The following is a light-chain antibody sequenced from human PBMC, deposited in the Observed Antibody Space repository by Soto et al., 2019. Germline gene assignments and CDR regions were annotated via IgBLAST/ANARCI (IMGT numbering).Light chain of an antibody. J-gene: IGKJ5*01. CDR3: QQYSDWPLT. V-gene: IGKV3-15*01. Sequence: ERVMTQSPATLSVSPGERATLSCRASQSVSSSLAWYQQKPGHAPRLLIYGASTRATGIPARFSGSGSGTEFTLTISSLQSEDFGVYYCQQYSDWPLTFGQGTRLEIK. CDR2: GAS. CDR1: QSVSSS.